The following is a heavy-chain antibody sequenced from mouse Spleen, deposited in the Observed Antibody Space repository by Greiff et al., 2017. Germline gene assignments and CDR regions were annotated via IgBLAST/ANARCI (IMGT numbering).Heavy chain of an antibody. CDR1: DYTFTSYD. J-gene: IGHJ4*01. CDR2: IYPRDGST. V-gene: IGHV1-85*01. Sequence: QVQLQQSGPELVKPGASVKLSCKASDYTFTSYDINWVKQRPGQGLEWIGWIYPRDGSTKYNEKFKGKATLTVDTSSSTAYMELHSLTSEDSAVYFCARGYYGSSSSYAMDYWGQGTSVTVSS. CDR3: ARGYYGSSSSYAMDY. D-gene: IGHD1-1*01.